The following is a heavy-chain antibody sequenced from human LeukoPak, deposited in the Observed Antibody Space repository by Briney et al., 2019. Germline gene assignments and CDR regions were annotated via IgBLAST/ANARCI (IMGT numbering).Heavy chain of an antibody. CDR2: IIPIFGTA. J-gene: IGHJ6*03. CDR1: GGTFSSYA. CDR3: ARTLGISDYYYYYMDV. D-gene: IGHD7-27*01. V-gene: IGHV1-69*13. Sequence: SVKVSCKASGGTFSSYAISWVRQAPGQGLEWMGGIIPIFGTANYAQKFQGRVTITADESTSTAYMELSSLRSEDTAVYYCARTLGISDYYYYYMDVWGKGTTVTVSS.